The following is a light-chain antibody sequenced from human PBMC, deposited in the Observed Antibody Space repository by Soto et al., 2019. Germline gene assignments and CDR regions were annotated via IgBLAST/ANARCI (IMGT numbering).Light chain of an antibody. CDR1: QSVLYSSNNKNY. CDR2: WAS. V-gene: IGKV4-1*01. Sequence: DIVMTQSPDSLAVSLGERATINCKSSQSVLYSSNNKNYLAWYQQKPGQPPKLLIYWASTRESGVPDRFSGSGSGTECTLTISSLQAEDVAVYYCQQYYSTPRTFGQGTKLEIK. CDR3: QQYYSTPRT. J-gene: IGKJ2*01.